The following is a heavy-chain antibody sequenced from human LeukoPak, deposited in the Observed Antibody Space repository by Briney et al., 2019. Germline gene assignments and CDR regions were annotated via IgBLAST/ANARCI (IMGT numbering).Heavy chain of an antibody. CDR3: VKDLVPAASSRWFDS. CDR2: IWYDESKT. V-gene: IGHV3-33*06. D-gene: IGHD2-2*01. J-gene: IGHJ5*01. CDR1: GFLFSSYG. Sequence: GGSLRLSCAASGFLFSSYGMHWVRQSPGKGLDWVAAIWYDESKTYYADSVKGRFTISRDSSENTLYLQMTSLRAEGAAIYYCVKDLVPAASSRWFDSWGQGTLVTVSS.